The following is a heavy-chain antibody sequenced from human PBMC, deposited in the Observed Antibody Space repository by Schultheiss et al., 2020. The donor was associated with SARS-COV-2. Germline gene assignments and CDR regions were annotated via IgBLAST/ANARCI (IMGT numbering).Heavy chain of an antibody. CDR3: AKARGSSWPYGMDV. J-gene: IGHJ6*02. V-gene: IGHV3-30*18. CDR1: GFTFSSYG. D-gene: IGHD6-13*01. Sequence: GGSLRLSCAASGFTFSSYGMHWVRQAPGKGLEWVAVISYDGSNKYYADSVKGRFTISRDNSKNTLYLQMNSLRAEDTAVYYCAKARGSSWPYGMDVWGQGTTVTVSS. CDR2: ISYDGSNK.